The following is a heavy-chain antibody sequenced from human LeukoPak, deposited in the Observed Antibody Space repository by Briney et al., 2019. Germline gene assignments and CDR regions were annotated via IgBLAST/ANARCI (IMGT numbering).Heavy chain of an antibody. CDR3: AKDREAAAFY. CDR1: GFPFSSYG. Sequence: GGSLRLSCAASGFPFSSYGMHWVRQAPGKGLEWVAFIRYDESDKYYADSVKGRFTISRDNSKNTPNLQMNSLRGGDTAVYYCAKDREAAAFYWGQGTLVTVSS. V-gene: IGHV3-30*02. D-gene: IGHD6-13*01. J-gene: IGHJ4*02. CDR2: IRYDESDK.